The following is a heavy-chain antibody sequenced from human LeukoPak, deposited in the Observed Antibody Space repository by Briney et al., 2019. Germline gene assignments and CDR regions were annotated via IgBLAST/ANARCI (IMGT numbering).Heavy chain of an antibody. V-gene: IGHV4-39*07. CDR1: FGSVSSDSHY. D-gene: IGHD6-19*01. J-gene: IGHJ5*02. CDR3: ARWSSDWENNYFDP. Sequence: SETLSLTCTVSFGSVSSDSHYWGWIRQPPGNRLECIASIYYGGTTQYNPSLKSRATISIDTSNNRFSLRLTSATAADTAVYYCARWSSDWENNYFDPWGQGILVTVSS. CDR2: IYYGGTT.